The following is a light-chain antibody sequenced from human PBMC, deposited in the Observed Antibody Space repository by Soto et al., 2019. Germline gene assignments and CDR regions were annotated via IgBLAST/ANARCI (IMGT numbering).Light chain of an antibody. CDR2: GNS. J-gene: IGLJ2*01. V-gene: IGLV1-40*01. Sequence: QSVLTQPPSVSGAPGQRVTISCTGSSSNIGAGYDVHWYQPLPGTAPKLLIYGNSNRPSGVPDRFSGSKSGTSASLAITGLKAEDEADYYCQSYDSSLSAVVFGGGTKLTVL. CDR1: SSNIGAGYD. CDR3: QSYDSSLSAVV.